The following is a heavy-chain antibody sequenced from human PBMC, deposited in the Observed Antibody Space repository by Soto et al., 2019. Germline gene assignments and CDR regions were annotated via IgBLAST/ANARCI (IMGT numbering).Heavy chain of an antibody. CDR1: GYSFTSYW. V-gene: IGHV5-51*01. Sequence: GESLKISCKGSGYSFTSYWIGWVRQMPGKGLEWMGIIYPGDSDTRYSPSFQGQVTISADKSISTAYLQWSSLKASDTAMYYCARPGAIEPYYYYGMDVWGQGTTVTVSS. CDR3: ARPGAIEPYYYYGMDV. J-gene: IGHJ6*02. D-gene: IGHD2-2*01. CDR2: IYPGDSDT.